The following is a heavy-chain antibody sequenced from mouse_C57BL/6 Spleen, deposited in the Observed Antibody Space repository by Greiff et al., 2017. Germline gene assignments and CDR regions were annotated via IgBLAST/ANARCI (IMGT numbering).Heavy chain of an antibody. CDR3: ARNYLLRAYYAMDY. CDR2: ISSGSSTI. CDR1: GFTFSDYG. V-gene: IGHV5-17*01. Sequence: EVNVVESGGGLVKPGGSLKLSCAASGFTFSDYGMHWVRQAPEKGLEWVAYISSGSSTIYYADTVKGRFTISRDNAKNTLFLQMTSLRSEDTAMYYCARNYLLRAYYAMDYWGQGTSVTVSS. D-gene: IGHD1-1*01. J-gene: IGHJ4*01.